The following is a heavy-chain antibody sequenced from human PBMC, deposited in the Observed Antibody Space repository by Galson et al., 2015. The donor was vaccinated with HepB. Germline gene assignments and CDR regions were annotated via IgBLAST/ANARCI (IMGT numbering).Heavy chain of an antibody. CDR3: ARGAFVAVVTATLNNWFDP. CDR2: ISAYNGDT. D-gene: IGHD2-15*01. CDR1: GYTFSSYS. Sequence: SVKVSCKASGYTFSSYSITWVRQAPGQGLEWMGRISAYNGDTNYAQKFQGRVTMTTDTSTSTAYMKLKSLRSDDTAVYYCARGAFVAVVTATLNNWFDPWGQGTLVTVSS. J-gene: IGHJ5*02. V-gene: IGHV1-18*01.